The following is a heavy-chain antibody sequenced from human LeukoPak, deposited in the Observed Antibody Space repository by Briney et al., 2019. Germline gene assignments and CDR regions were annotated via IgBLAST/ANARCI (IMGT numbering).Heavy chain of an antibody. D-gene: IGHD6-13*01. J-gene: IGHJ3*02. CDR1: GFTFSSYG. V-gene: IGHV3-30*02. Sequence: GGSLRLSCAASGFTFSSYGMHWVRQAPGKGLEWVAFIRYDGSNKYYADSVKGRFTISRDNSKNTLYLQMNSLRSEDTAVYYCTRYSSSWGDAFDIWGQGTMVTVSS. CDR2: IRYDGSNK. CDR3: TRYSSSWGDAFDI.